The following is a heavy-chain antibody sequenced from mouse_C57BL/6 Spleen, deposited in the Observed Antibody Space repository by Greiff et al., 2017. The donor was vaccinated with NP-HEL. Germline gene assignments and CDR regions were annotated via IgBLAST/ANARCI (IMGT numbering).Heavy chain of an antibody. Sequence: QVQLQQPGAELVMPGASVKLSCKASGYTFTSYWMHWVKQRPGQGLEWIGEIDPSDSYTNYNQKFKGKSTLTVDKSSSTAYMQLSSLTSEDSAVYYRARGNDAMDDWGKGTSVTVAS. CDR3: ARGNDAMDD. J-gene: IGHJ4*01. CDR2: IDPSDSYT. V-gene: IGHV1-69*01. D-gene: IGHD2-1*01. CDR1: GYTFTSYW.